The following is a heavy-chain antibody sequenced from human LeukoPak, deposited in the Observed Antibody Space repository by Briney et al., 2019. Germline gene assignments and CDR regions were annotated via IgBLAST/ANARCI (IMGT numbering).Heavy chain of an antibody. J-gene: IGHJ4*02. D-gene: IGHD1-14*01. CDR1: GFAFSSYS. CDR3: ASENQRPLDY. Sequence: GGSLRLSCAASGFAFSSYSMNWVRQAPGKGLEWVSSISSGSSFKYYADSVKGRFTISRDNAKNSLYLQMSSLRAEDTAVYYCASENQRPLDYWGQGALVTVSS. CDR2: ISSGSSFK. V-gene: IGHV3-21*01.